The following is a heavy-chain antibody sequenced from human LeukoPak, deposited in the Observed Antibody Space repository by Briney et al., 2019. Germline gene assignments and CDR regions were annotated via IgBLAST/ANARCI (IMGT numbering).Heavy chain of an antibody. CDR1: GGSFSGYY. Sequence: SETLSLTCAVYGGSFSGYYWSWIRQPPGKGLEWIGEINHSGSTNYNPSLKSRVTMSVDTSKNQFSLKLSSVTAADTAVYYCARDFGGILWFGEPYNWFDPWGQGTLVTVSS. J-gene: IGHJ5*02. D-gene: IGHD3-10*01. CDR2: INHSGST. V-gene: IGHV4-34*01. CDR3: ARDFGGILWFGEPYNWFDP.